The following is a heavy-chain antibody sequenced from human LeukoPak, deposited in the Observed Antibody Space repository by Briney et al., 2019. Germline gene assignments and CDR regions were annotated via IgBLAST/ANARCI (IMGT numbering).Heavy chain of an antibody. CDR2: IYYSGST. Sequence: SETLSFTCTVSGGSIRSYYWSWIRQPPGKGLEWIGYIYYSGSTNYNPSLKSRVTISVDTSKNQLSLKLSSVTAADTAVYYCAKRRDYYDSSGYSHFDSWGQGTLVTVSS. J-gene: IGHJ4*02. CDR1: GGSIRSYY. CDR3: AKRRDYYDSSGYSHFDS. D-gene: IGHD3-22*01. V-gene: IGHV4-59*01.